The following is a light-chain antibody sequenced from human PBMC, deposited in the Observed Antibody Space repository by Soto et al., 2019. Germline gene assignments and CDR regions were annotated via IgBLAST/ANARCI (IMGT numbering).Light chain of an antibody. CDR3: VQFAHFPRT. Sequence: DVVLTQTPLSSPVTLGQPASISCRSSQGLVYSDGNTYLSWLQQRPGQPPRLLIYQISNRFSGVPDRFSGSGAGTDFTLKISRVEAEDVGVYYCVQFAHFPRTFGQGTKLEI. V-gene: IGKV2-24*01. CDR1: QGLVYSDGNTY. J-gene: IGKJ1*01. CDR2: QIS.